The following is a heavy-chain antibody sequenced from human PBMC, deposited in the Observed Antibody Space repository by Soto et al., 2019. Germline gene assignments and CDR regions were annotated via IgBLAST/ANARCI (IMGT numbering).Heavy chain of an antibody. D-gene: IGHD5-12*01. Sequence: GGSLRLSCTASGFTFRDYAMSWVRQAPGKGLEWVGFIGSKAYGGTTDYAASVKARFTISRDDSKSIAYLQMNSLKTEDTAVYYCIRGATHYYYYGMDVWGQGTTVTV. V-gene: IGHV3-49*04. CDR1: GFTFRDYA. J-gene: IGHJ6*02. CDR3: IRGATHYYYYGMDV. CDR2: IGSKAYGGTT.